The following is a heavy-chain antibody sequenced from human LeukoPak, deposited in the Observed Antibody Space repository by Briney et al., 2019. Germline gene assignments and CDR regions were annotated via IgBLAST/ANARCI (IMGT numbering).Heavy chain of an antibody. J-gene: IGHJ4*02. V-gene: IGHV3-23*01. CDR2: ICGSGLDT. D-gene: IGHD3-16*01. CDR3: ASYGRSGGNNSIKPVDC. Sequence: GGSLRLSCEASGFTFNNYAMSWVRQAPGKGLEWVSAICGSGLDTYYVDSVKGRFPISRDNSKKTLHLQISSPRAEETTVYYCASYGRSGGNNSIKPVDCGGQGALVTVSA. CDR1: GFTFNNYA.